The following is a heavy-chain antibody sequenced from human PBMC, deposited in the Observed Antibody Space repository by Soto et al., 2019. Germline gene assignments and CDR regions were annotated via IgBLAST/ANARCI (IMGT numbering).Heavy chain of an antibody. CDR2: ISYDGNIK. D-gene: IGHD2-15*01. J-gene: IGHJ6*02. Sequence: GSLRLSWGASACSFSYYAMHWVRQAPGKGLEFVAVISYDGNIKRYADSVKGRFTISRDNSENTLYLQMNSLSPEDTAVYYCARAGYCSGGRCYSPYYYYYGMDGWGQGTTVTVSS. CDR3: ARAGYCSGGRCYSPYYYYYGMDG. V-gene: IGHV3-30-3*01. CDR1: ACSFSYYA.